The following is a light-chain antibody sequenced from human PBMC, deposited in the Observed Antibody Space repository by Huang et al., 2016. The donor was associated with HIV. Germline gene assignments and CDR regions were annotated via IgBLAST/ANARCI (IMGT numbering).Light chain of an antibody. J-gene: IGKJ4*01. CDR1: ESVSSN. V-gene: IGKV3-15*01. Sequence: EMVMTQSPDTLSVSPGERVTLSCRASESVSSNLAWYQQKPGQAPRLLIFGASTRVTGIPARCTGSGSGTEFTLTISSLQSEDFVVYYCQQYNNWPLFGGGTKVEIK. CDR3: QQYNNWPL. CDR2: GAS.